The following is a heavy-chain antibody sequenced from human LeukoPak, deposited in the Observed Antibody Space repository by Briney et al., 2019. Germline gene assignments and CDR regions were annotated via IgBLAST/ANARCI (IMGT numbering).Heavy chain of an antibody. Sequence: SETLSLTCAVYGGSFSGYYWSWIRQPPGKGLEWIGEINHSGSTNYNPSLKSRVTISVDTSKNQFSLKLSSVTAADTAVYYCAKDQDDSSGYYCPDYWGQGTLVTVST. D-gene: IGHD3-22*01. CDR3: AKDQDDSSGYYCPDY. J-gene: IGHJ4*02. CDR1: GGSFSGYY. V-gene: IGHV4-34*01. CDR2: INHSGST.